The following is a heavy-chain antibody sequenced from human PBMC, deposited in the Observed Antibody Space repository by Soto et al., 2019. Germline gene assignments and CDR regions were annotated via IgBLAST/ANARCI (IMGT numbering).Heavy chain of an antibody. CDR2: IYHSGST. Sequence: QVQLQESGPGLVKPSGTLSLTCAVSSGSISSPNWWSWVRQPPGKGWEWIGEIYHSGSTRYNPSLPSRVTISVYTSKNQFSLRLTSVAAADTAVYDCARQAPYGSVRIYDYWGQGSMVTVSS. CDR3: ARQAPYGSVRIYDY. CDR1: SGSISSPNW. J-gene: IGHJ4*02. V-gene: IGHV4-4*02. D-gene: IGHD3-10*01.